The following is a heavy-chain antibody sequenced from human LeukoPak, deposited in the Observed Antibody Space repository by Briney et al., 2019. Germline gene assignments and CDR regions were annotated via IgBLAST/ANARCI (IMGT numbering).Heavy chain of an antibody. CDR2: ISTSSSHI. D-gene: IGHD6-13*01. CDR1: GFTFSSYS. J-gene: IGHJ4*02. Sequence: GGSLRLSCAASGFTFSSYSMNWVRQAPGKGLEWVSSISTSSSHIDYADPVKGRFTISRDNAKNSLYLQMNSLRAEDTAVYYCARVYSSSWQGASNWGQGTLATVSS. V-gene: IGHV3-21*01. CDR3: ARVYSSSWQGASN.